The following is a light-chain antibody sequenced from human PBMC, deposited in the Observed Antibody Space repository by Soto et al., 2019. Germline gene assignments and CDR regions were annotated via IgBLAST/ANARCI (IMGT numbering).Light chain of an antibody. CDR2: GNS. CDR1: SYNIGAGYD. CDR3: QSYGSSSAV. V-gene: IGLV1-40*01. J-gene: IGLJ7*01. Sequence: QSVLTQPPSVSGAPGQRVTISCTGSSYNIGAGYDVHWYQQLPGTAPKLLIYGNSKRPSGVPDRFSGSKSGTAASLAITGLQAEDEADYYCQSYGSSSAVFGGGTQLTVL.